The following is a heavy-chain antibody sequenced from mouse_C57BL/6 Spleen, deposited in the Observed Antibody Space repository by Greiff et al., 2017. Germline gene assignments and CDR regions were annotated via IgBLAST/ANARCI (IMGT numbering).Heavy chain of an antibody. J-gene: IGHJ2*01. Sequence: EVKLVESEGGLVQPGSSMKLSCTASGFTFSDYYMAWVRQVPEKGLEWVANINYDGSSTYYLDSLKSRFIISRDNAKNILYLQMSSLKSEDTATYYCARERHYGSSYDYWGQGTTLTVSS. CDR2: INYDGSST. D-gene: IGHD1-1*01. CDR1: GFTFSDYY. V-gene: IGHV5-16*01. CDR3: ARERHYGSSYDY.